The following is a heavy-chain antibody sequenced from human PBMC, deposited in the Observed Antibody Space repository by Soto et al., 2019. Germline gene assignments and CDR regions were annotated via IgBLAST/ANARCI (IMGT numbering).Heavy chain of an antibody. V-gene: IGHV4-4*02. D-gene: IGHD3-22*01. CDR2: VFHSGDT. CDR1: GGSISGRNW. Sequence: PSETLSLTCVVSGGSISGRNWWSWVRQAPGKGPEWIGEVFHSGDTTYSPSLRSRVTISVDKSKNQFSLNLNSVTAADTAVYYCTRLIYDSRLNYFYFDLWGQGALVTVSS. J-gene: IGHJ4*02. CDR3: TRLIYDSRLNYFYFDL.